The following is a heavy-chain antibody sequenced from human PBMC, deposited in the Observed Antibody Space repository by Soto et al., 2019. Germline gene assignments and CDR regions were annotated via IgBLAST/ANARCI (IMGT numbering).Heavy chain of an antibody. D-gene: IGHD7-27*01. Sequence: SETLSLTCTVSGDSMSSYYWSWFRQPPGKGLEWVGYIYYTGSTNYNPSLKSRVTVSVDTSKNQFSLILSSMTAADTAVYYCARITRSPNSGYFDYWGQGALVTVSS. V-gene: IGHV4-59*01. CDR2: IYYTGST. CDR3: ARITRSPNSGYFDY. J-gene: IGHJ4*02. CDR1: GDSMSSYY.